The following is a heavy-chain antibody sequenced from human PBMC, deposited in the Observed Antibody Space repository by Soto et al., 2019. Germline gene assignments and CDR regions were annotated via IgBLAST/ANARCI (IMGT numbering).Heavy chain of an antibody. CDR2: INAGNGNT. CDR3: ARDGGIWFGEFNWFDP. Sequence: ASVKVSCKASGYTFTSYAMHWVRQAPGQRLEWMGWINAGNGNTKYSQKFQGRVTITRDTSTSTAYMELSSLRSDDTAVYYCARDGGIWFGEFNWFDPWGQGTLVTVSS. D-gene: IGHD3-10*01. CDR1: GYTFTSYA. J-gene: IGHJ5*02. V-gene: IGHV1-3*01.